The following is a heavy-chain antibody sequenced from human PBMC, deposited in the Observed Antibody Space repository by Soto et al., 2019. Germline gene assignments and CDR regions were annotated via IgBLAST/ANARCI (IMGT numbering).Heavy chain of an antibody. Sequence: GGSLRLSCAASGFTFSSYEMNWVRQAPGKGLEWVSYISSSGSTIYYADSVKGRFTISRDNAKNAVYLEMNSLRAEDTAVYYCAREAEDLTSNLDYWGQGTLGTISS. J-gene: IGHJ4*02. CDR1: GFTFSSYE. CDR3: AREAEDLTSNLDY. V-gene: IGHV3-48*03. CDR2: ISSSGSTI.